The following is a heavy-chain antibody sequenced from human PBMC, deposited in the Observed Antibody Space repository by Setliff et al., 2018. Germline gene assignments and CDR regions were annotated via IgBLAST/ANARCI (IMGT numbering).Heavy chain of an antibody. Sequence: LRLSCAASGFTFSIYSMNWVRQAPGKGLEWIVYISSGSNSIFHADSVMGRFTISRDNARNSLYLQMNRLSPEDTAVYYCAKSGGDHCCPLYHHYYMDVWGTGTTVTVSS. D-gene: IGHD2-21*02. CDR1: GFTFSIYS. CDR2: ISSGSNSI. V-gene: IGHV3-48*01. CDR3: AKSGGDHCCPLYHHYYMDV. J-gene: IGHJ6*03.